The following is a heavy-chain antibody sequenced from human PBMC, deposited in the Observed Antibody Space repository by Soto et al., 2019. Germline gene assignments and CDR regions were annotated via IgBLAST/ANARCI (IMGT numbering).Heavy chain of an antibody. D-gene: IGHD6-13*01. Sequence: QITLKESGPTLVKPTQTLTLTCTFSGFSLSTSGEGVGWIRQPPGKALEWLILIYWDDDKRYSPSLKTRLTITKDTSKNQVVLTMTNMEPVDTPTYYCARRRSSSWHFDYWGQGTLVTVSS. CDR2: IYWDDDK. J-gene: IGHJ4*02. CDR3: ARRRSSSWHFDY. V-gene: IGHV2-5*02. CDR1: GFSLSTSGEG.